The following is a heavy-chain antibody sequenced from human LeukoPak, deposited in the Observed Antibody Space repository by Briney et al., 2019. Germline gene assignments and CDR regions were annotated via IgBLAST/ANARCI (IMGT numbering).Heavy chain of an antibody. CDR3: AKRFDNYCSGSTCYPPFDY. CDR2: ISGSGGTT. D-gene: IGHD2-2*01. J-gene: IGHJ4*02. Sequence: GGSLRLSCAASGFTFSSYVMSWVRQAPGKGLEWVSTISGSGGTTHYADSVKGRFTISRDNSKNTLYLQMNSLRADDTAVYYCAKRFDNYCSGSTCYPPFDYWGQGTLVTVSS. V-gene: IGHV3-23*01. CDR1: GFTFSSYV.